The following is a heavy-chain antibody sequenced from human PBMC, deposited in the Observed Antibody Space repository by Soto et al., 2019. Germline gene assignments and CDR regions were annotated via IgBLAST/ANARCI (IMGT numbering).Heavy chain of an antibody. CDR1: KGTLSNSG. CDR2: IIPIIKTT. J-gene: IGHJ6*02. V-gene: IGHV1-69*01. Sequence: QVQLEQSGPEVKKPGSSVKVSCKASKGTLSNSGFNWVRQAPGQGLEWMGGIIPIIKTTKYAQNFQGRLTIIADESTSTLYMELSSLRSEDTAVYYCASERFSGEQYYFVMDAWGQGTTVTVSS. D-gene: IGHD2-15*01. CDR3: ASERFSGEQYYFVMDA.